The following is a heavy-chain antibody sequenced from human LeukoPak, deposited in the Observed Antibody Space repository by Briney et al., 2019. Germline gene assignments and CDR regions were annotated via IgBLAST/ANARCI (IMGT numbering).Heavy chain of an antibody. CDR3: AKDQPRYSSGWYTLDY. D-gene: IGHD6-19*01. V-gene: IGHV3-30*02. J-gene: IGHJ4*02. Sequence: GGSLRLSCAASGFTFSSYGMHWVRQAPGKGLEWVAFIRYDGSNKYYADSVKGRFTISRDNSKNTLYLQMNSLRAEDTAVYYCAKDQPRYSSGWYTLDYWGQGTLVTVSS. CDR2: IRYDGSNK. CDR1: GFTFSSYG.